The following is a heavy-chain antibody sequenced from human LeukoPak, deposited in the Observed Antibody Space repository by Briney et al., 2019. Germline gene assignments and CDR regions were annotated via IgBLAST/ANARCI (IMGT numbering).Heavy chain of an antibody. J-gene: IGHJ6*03. CDR3: ARDGYGNNYMDV. D-gene: IGHD1/OR15-1a*01. CDR1: WFRVRNNF. CDR2: IYSGGTT. Sequence: GSLVPSCAASWFRVRNNFKSLVRPAPGKGLAWVSVIYSGGTTYYADSVKGRFTISRDNSKNTLSLQMNNLRAEDTAVYYCARDGYGNNYMDVWGKGTTVAVSS. V-gene: IGHV3-53*01.